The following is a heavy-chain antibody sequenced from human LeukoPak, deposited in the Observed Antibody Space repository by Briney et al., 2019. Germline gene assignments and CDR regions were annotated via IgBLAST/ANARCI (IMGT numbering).Heavy chain of an antibody. D-gene: IGHD5-12*01. J-gene: IGHJ4*02. CDR2: INPNSGGT. CDR3: ARDLVDTVATTYIAFDY. Sequence: ASVKVSCKASGYTFTGYYMHWVRQAPGQGLEWMGWINPNSGGTNYAQKFQGRVTMTRDTSISTAYMELSRLRSDDTAVYYCARDLVDTVATTYIAFDYWGQGTLVTVSS. V-gene: IGHV1-2*02. CDR1: GYTFTGYY.